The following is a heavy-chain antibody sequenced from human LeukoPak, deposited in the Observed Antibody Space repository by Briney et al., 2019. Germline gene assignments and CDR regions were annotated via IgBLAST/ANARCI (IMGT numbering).Heavy chain of an antibody. V-gene: IGHV4-34*01. Sequence: SETLSLTCAVYGGSFRDYSWSWIRQPPGKGLEWIGNIYYSGSTYYNPSLKSRVTISVDTSKKQLSLRLSSVTAADTAVYYCAKEAPTDYAFDIWGQGTMVTVS. CDR2: IYYSGST. J-gene: IGHJ3*02. D-gene: IGHD3/OR15-3a*01. CDR3: AKEAPTDYAFDI. CDR1: GGSFRDYS.